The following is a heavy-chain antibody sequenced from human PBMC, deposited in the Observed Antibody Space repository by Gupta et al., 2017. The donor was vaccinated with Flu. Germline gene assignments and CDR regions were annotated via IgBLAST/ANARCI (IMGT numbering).Heavy chain of an antibody. Sequence: VRQAPGKGLEWVGRINRRTDGGATDFAASVKGRFTISRDDSKNTVFLQMNSLRTEDTAVYYCTTYNYGSFQQWGQGTLVTVSS. V-gene: IGHV3-15*01. J-gene: IGHJ4*02. CDR2: INRRTDGGAT. D-gene: IGHD5-18*01. CDR3: TTYNYGSFQQ.